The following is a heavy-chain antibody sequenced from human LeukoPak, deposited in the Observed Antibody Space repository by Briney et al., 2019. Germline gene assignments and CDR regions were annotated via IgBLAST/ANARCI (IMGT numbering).Heavy chain of an antibody. D-gene: IGHD6-19*01. CDR2: ISVYNGNT. V-gene: IGHV1-18*01. CDR1: GYIFTNYG. CDR3: ARRAVGNSYYYYMDV. Sequence: ASVKVSCKASGYIFTNYGFSWVRQAPGQGLEWMGWISVYNGNTQYAQKLQGRVTLTTDTSTTTAYMELRSLRSDDTAVYYCARRAVGNSYYYYMDVWGKGTTVTVSS. J-gene: IGHJ6*03.